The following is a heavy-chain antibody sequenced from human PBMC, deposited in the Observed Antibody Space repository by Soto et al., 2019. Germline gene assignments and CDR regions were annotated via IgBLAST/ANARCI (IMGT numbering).Heavy chain of an antibody. J-gene: IGHJ3*02. CDR3: ARDLSLYYHDSSGGTRQYDAFAI. CDR1: CGPISSGDYY. D-gene: IGHD3-22*01. Sequence: PSETLSLTCTVSCGPISSGDYYWSWIRQPPGKGLEGIGYIYYSGSTYYNPALKSRVTISVDTSKNQFSLKLSSVTAADTAVYYCARDLSLYYHDSSGGTRQYDAFAIWGQGTMVTVSS. V-gene: IGHV4-30-4*01. CDR2: IYYSGST.